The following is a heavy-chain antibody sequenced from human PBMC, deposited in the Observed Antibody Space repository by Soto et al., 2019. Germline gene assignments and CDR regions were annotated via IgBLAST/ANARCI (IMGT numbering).Heavy chain of an antibody. Sequence: PGGSLRLSCAASGFTFSNYEINWVRQAPGKGLEWVSYIHSTGNFIHYADSVKGRFTISRDDAKNSVYLQMNSLRAEDTALYYCAREDIPADGPFDYWGPGMLVTVSS. CDR3: AREDIPADGPFDY. V-gene: IGHV3-48*03. CDR2: IHSTGNFI. J-gene: IGHJ4*02. D-gene: IGHD6-13*01. CDR1: GFTFSNYE.